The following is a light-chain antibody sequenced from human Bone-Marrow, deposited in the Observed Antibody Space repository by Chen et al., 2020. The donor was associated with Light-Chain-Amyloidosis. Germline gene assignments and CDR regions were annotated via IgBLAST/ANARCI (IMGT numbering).Light chain of an antibody. Sequence: EIVMTQSPATLSVSPGERATLSCRPSQSISSSYLAWYHQKPGQAPRLLIYSISTRATGVPARCSGSGSGTEFTLTISSLQSEGLGVYYCQQHHKWPITFGPGTRVDIK. CDR3: QQHHKWPIT. CDR2: SIS. V-gene: IGKV3-15*01. J-gene: IGKJ3*01. CDR1: QSISSSY.